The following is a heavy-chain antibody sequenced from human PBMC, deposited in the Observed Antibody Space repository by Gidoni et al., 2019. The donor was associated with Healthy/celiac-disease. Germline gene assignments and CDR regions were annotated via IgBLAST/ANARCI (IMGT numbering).Heavy chain of an antibody. D-gene: IGHD3-10*01. V-gene: IGHV3-15*01. CDR2: IKSKTDVGTT. CDR1: GFTFSNAW. CDR3: TTDRWALWFGELLDSIMDV. J-gene: IGHJ6*02. Sequence: EVQLVESGGGLVKPGGSLRLSCAACGFTFSNAWMSWVRQAPGKGLEWVGRIKSKTDVGTTDYAAPVKGRFTISRDDSKNTLYLQMNSLKTEDTAVYYCTTDRWALWFGELLDSIMDVWGQGTTVTVSS.